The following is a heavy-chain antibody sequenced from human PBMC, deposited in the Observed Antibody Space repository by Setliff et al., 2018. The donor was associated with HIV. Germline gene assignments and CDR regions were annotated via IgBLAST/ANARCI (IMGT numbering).Heavy chain of an antibody. CDR2: IRNKKNGGTT. J-gene: IGHJ4*02. CDR1: GFTFSNAW. V-gene: IGHV3-15*01. Sequence: GSLRLSCAAAGFTFSNAWMTWVRQAPGKGLEWVARIRNKKNGGTTYYAAPVEGRFTISRDDSKNTLYLQMNSLKTEDTAVYYCAKTREINNFWSGIDYWGQGTLVTVSS. CDR3: AKTREINNFWSGIDY. D-gene: IGHD3-3*01.